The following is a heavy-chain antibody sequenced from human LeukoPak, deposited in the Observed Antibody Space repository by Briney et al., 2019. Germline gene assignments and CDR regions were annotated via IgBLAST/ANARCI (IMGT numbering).Heavy chain of an antibody. D-gene: IGHD5-12*01. Sequence: SETLSLTCTVSGGSISSSSYYWGWIRQPPGKGLEWIGSIYYSGSTYYNPSLKSRVTISVDTSKNQFSLKLSSVTAADTAVYYCARLRMATNKNFDYCGQGTLVTVSS. CDR3: ARLRMATNKNFDY. J-gene: IGHJ4*02. CDR2: IYYSGST. V-gene: IGHV4-39*01. CDR1: GGSISSSSYY.